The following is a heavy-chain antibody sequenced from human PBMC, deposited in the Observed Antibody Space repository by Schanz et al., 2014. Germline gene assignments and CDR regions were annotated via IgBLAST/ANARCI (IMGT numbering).Heavy chain of an antibody. CDR3: ARDHTTESYYSAGPPIDY. Sequence: VHLLESGGGLVPPGGSLRLSCAASGFNFSDYAMCWVRQAPGKGLEWVAVIWYDGSNKYYADSVKGRFTISRDNSKNTLFLQMNSLRAEDTAVYYCARDHTTESYYSAGPPIDYWGQGTLLTVSS. D-gene: IGHD1-26*01. CDR2: IWYDGSNK. V-gene: IGHV3-33*08. CDR1: GFNFSDYA. J-gene: IGHJ4*02.